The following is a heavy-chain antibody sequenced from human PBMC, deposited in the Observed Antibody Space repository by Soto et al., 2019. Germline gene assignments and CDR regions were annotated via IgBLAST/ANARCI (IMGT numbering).Heavy chain of an antibody. Sequence: VKVSCKASGRTFSSYAISWVRQAPGQGLEWMGGIIPIFGTANYAQKFQGRVTITADESTSTAYMELSSLRSEDTAVYYCARVRYYDSSGYYGREDYWGQGTLVTVSS. CDR1: GRTFSSYA. J-gene: IGHJ4*02. V-gene: IGHV1-69*13. D-gene: IGHD3-22*01. CDR2: IIPIFGTA. CDR3: ARVRYYDSSGYYGREDY.